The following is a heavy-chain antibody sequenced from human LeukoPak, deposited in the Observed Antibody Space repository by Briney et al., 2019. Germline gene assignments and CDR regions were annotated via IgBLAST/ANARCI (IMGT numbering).Heavy chain of an antibody. CDR1: GGSISSYY. D-gene: IGHD7-27*01. V-gene: IGHV4-59*01. Sequence: SETLSLTCTVSGGSISSYYWSWLRQPPGKGLEWIGYIYYSGSTNYNPSLKSRVTISVDTSKNQFSLKLSSVTAADTAVYYCVRSKLGYYYYGMDVWGQGTTVTVSS. CDR3: VRSKLGYYYYGMDV. J-gene: IGHJ6*02. CDR2: IYYSGST.